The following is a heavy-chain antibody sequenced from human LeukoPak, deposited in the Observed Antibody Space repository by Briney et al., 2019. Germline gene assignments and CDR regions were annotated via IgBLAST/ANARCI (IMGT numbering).Heavy chain of an antibody. D-gene: IGHD6-19*01. CDR1: GYTFTGYK. J-gene: IGHJ4*02. CDR2: INPNSGGT. CDR3: ARRIDPLIAVAGVDY. Sequence: GALVKLCCKASGYTFTGYKMQRVREAPGQGQEWMGWINPNSGGTNYAQKLQGRVTMTRDTSISTAYMELSRLRSDDTAVYYCARRIDPLIAVAGVDYWGEGTLQTVSS. V-gene: IGHV1-2*02.